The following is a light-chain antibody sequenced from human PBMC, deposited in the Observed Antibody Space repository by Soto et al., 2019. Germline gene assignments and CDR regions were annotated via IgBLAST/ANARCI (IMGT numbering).Light chain of an antibody. V-gene: IGLV2-11*01. CDR2: DVS. CDR1: SSDVGGYNY. J-gene: IGLJ1*01. Sequence: QSALTQPRSVSGSPGQSVTISCTGTSSDVGGYNYVSWYQQHPGKAPRLMIYDVSKRPSGVPDRLSGSKSGNTASLTLSGLQAEDEADYYCCSYAGSYTFYVFGIGTKVTVL. CDR3: CSYAGSYTFYV.